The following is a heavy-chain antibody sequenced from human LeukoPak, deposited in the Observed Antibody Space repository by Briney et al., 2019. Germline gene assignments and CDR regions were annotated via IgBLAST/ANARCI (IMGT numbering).Heavy chain of an antibody. J-gene: IGHJ4*02. CDR1: GITLSNYG. V-gene: IGHV3-23*01. D-gene: IGHD3-22*01. CDR3: AKRGVVIRVILVGFHKEAYYFDS. CDR2: ISDSGGRT. Sequence: GGSLRLSCAVSGITLSNYGMSWVRQAPGKGLEWVAGISDSGGRTNYADSVKGRFTISRDNHKNTLYLQMNSLRAEDTVVYFCAKRGVVIRVILVGFHKEAYYFDSWGQGALVTVSS.